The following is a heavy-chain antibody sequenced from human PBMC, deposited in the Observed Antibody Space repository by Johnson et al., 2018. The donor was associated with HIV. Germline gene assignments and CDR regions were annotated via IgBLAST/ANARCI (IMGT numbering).Heavy chain of an antibody. J-gene: IGHJ3*02. D-gene: IGHD1-26*01. CDR1: GFIFSSYA. CDR2: ISARGGWT. Sequence: VLLVESGGGLVQPGGSLRLSCEASGFIFSSYAMTWVRQAPGKGLEWVSSISARGGWTSSADSAKGRLPISSDNSKNTLFLQMNSLRPEDTSVYYCAKDRYGGSYPDAFDIWGQGTMVTVSS. CDR3: AKDRYGGSYPDAFDI. V-gene: IGHV3-23*04.